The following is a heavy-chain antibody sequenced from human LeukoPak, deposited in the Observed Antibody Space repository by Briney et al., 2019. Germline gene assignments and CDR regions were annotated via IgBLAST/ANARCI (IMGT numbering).Heavy chain of an antibody. D-gene: IGHD6-19*01. CDR1: GYTFTGYY. J-gene: IGHJ4*02. Sequence: ASVTVSCKASGYTFTGYYMHWVRQAPGQGLEWMGRINPNSGGTNYAQKFQGRVTMTRDTSISTAYMELSRLRSDDTALYYCARDPRIAVAGKYFDYWGQGTLVTVSS. V-gene: IGHV1-2*06. CDR3: ARDPRIAVAGKYFDY. CDR2: INPNSGGT.